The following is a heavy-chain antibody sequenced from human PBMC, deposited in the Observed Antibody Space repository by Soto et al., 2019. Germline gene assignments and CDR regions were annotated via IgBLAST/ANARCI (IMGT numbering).Heavy chain of an antibody. V-gene: IGHV3-23*01. D-gene: IGHD7-27*01. CDR3: ANFWGQYYYNMDV. CDR1: GFTFSSYA. Sequence: PGGSLRLSCTASGFTFSSYAMSWVRQAPGKGLEWVSSISGSGGSTYYADSTKGRFTISRDNSKNTLYVQMNSLRAEDTAVYYWANFWGQYYYNMDVWGQGTTVTVSS. J-gene: IGHJ6*02. CDR2: ISGSGGST.